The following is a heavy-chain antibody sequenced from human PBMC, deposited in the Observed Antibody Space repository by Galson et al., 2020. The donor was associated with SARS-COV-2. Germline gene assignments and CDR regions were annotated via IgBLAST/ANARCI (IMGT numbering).Heavy chain of an antibody. CDR3: AAFVGNNPAY. J-gene: IGHJ4*02. Sequence: SVKVSCKTSGFRFTASAVQWVRQACGQRLEWIGWIVVGSGTTNYAQKFQERVTITRDMSTTTAYMELSSLRSEDTAVYYCAAFVGNNPAYWGQGTLVSVSS. CDR1: GFRFTASA. D-gene: IGHD1-26*01. V-gene: IGHV1-58*01. CDR2: IVVGSGTT.